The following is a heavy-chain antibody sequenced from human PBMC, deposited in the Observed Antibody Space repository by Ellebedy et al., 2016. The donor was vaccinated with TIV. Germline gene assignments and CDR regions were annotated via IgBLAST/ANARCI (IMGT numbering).Heavy chain of an antibody. D-gene: IGHD6-19*01. CDR1: GGSISSSSYY. Sequence: SETLSLXCTVSGGSISSSSYYWGWIRQPPGKGLEWIGSIYYSGSTYYNPSLKSRVTISVDTSKNQFSLKLSSVTAADTAVYYCARVIAVAGTDWFDPWGQGTLVTVSS. CDR3: ARVIAVAGTDWFDP. CDR2: IYYSGST. V-gene: IGHV4-39*01. J-gene: IGHJ5*02.